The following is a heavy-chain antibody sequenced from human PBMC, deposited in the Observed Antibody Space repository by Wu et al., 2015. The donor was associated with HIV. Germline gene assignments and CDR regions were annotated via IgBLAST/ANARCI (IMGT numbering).Heavy chain of an antibody. V-gene: IGHV1-2*02. D-gene: IGHD6-13*01. Sequence: QVQLVQSGAEVKKPGASVKVSCKASGYTFTGYYMHWVRQAPGQGLEWMGWINPNSGGTNYAQKFQGRVTMTRDTSISTAYMELSRLRSDDTAVYYCAKGKGSSWSDPNWFDPWGQGTLVTVSS. CDR3: AKGKGSSWSDPNWFDP. J-gene: IGHJ5*02. CDR1: GYTFTGYY. CDR2: INPNSGGT.